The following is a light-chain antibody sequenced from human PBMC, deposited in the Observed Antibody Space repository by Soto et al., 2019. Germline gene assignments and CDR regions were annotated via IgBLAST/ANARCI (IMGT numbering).Light chain of an antibody. CDR1: QSISRY. J-gene: IGKJ1*01. CDR3: QQRSNWPWT. Sequence: EMVLTQSPATLSLSPGERATLSCRASQSISRYLAWYQQKPGQAPRLLIYDASNRATGIPARFSGSGSGTDFTLTISSLEPEDFAVYYCQQRSNWPWTFGQGTKVEIQ. V-gene: IGKV3-11*01. CDR2: DAS.